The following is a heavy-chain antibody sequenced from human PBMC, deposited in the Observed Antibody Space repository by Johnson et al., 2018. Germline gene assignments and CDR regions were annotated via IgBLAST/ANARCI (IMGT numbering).Heavy chain of an antibody. V-gene: IGHV3-64*07. Sequence: EVQLVESGGGLVQPGRSLRLSCAASGFTFNRYGIHWVRQAPGKGLEYVSAISSNGGSTYYADSVKGRFTISRDNSKNTLYLQMGILRPEDMAVYYCAREMLKSYYDSSGISGFGAFDIWGQGTMVTVSS. CDR2: ISSNGGST. D-gene: IGHD3-22*01. CDR3: AREMLKSYYDSSGISGFGAFDI. J-gene: IGHJ3*02. CDR1: GFTFNRYG.